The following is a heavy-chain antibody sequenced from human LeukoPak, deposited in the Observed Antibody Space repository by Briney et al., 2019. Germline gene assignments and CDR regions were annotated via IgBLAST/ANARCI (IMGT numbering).Heavy chain of an antibody. Sequence: GGSLRLSCAASGFTFSSYAMHWVRQAPGKGLEWVAVISYDGSNKYYADSVKGRFTISRDNSKNTLYLQMNSLRAEDTAVYYCARRLLWFGELNDYWGQGTLVTVSS. D-gene: IGHD3-10*01. J-gene: IGHJ4*02. CDR3: ARRLLWFGELNDY. V-gene: IGHV3-30-3*01. CDR1: GFTFSSYA. CDR2: ISYDGSNK.